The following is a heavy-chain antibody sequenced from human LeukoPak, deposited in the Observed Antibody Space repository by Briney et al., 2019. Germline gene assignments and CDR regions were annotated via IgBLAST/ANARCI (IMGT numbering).Heavy chain of an antibody. CDR1: GGTFSSYA. D-gene: IGHD2-21*02. J-gene: IGHJ3*02. CDR3: ARMHIVVVTASPPGAFDI. Sequence: SVKVSCKASGGTFSSYAISWVRQAPGQGLEWMGGIIPIFGTANYAQKFQGRVTITADESASTAYMELSSLRSEDTAVYYCARMHIVVVTASPPGAFDIWGQGTMVTVSS. CDR2: IIPIFGTA. V-gene: IGHV1-69*13.